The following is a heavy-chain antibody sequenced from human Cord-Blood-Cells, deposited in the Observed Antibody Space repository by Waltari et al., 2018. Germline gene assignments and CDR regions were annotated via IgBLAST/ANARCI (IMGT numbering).Heavy chain of an antibody. CDR1: GFTFSSYS. Sequence: EVQLVESGGGLVKPGGSLRLSCAASGFTFSSYSMNWVRQAPGKGLEWVSSTSSSSSYIYYADSVKGRFTISRDNAKNSLYLQMNSLRAEDTAVYYCATEGGLRYFDYWGQGTLVTVSS. V-gene: IGHV3-21*01. CDR2: TSSSSSYI. J-gene: IGHJ4*02. D-gene: IGHD3-16*01. CDR3: ATEGGLRYFDY.